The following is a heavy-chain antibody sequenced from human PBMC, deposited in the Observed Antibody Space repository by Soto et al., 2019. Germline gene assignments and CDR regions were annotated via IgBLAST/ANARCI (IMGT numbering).Heavy chain of an antibody. V-gene: IGHV4-30-4*01. CDR1: GGSISSGDYY. Sequence: QVQLQESGPGLVKPSQTLSLTCTVSGGSISSGDYYWSWIRQPPGKGLEWIGYIYYSGSTYYNPXXKSRVTLSVDXXKXQXYLKLSSVTAADTAVYYCASQPQYSYGYGAPRAFDYWGQGTLVTVSS. CDR2: IYYSGST. CDR3: ASQPQYSYGYGAPRAFDY. J-gene: IGHJ4*02. D-gene: IGHD5-18*01.